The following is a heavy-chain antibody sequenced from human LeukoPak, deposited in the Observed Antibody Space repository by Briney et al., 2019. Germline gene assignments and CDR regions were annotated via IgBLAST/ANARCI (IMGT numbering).Heavy chain of an antibody. CDR3: ARGPYPISAGGGYYYYMDV. J-gene: IGHJ6*03. CDR1: GFTFSSYA. CDR2: ISYDGSNK. D-gene: IGHD3-16*01. V-gene: IGHV3-30-3*01. Sequence: PGRSLRLSCAASGFTFSSYAMHWVRQAPGKGLEWVAVISYDGSNKYYADSVKGRFTISRDNSKNTLYLQMNSLRAEDTAVYYCARGPYPISAGGGYYYYMDVWGKGTTVTVSS.